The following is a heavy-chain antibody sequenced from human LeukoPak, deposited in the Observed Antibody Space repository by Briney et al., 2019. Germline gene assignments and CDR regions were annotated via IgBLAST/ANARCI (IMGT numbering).Heavy chain of an antibody. V-gene: IGHV3-21*05. CDR1: GFTFSSYA. CDR2: ISSSSSYT. J-gene: IGHJ4*02. D-gene: IGHD5-18*01. CDR3: GRSTSMVPSFDY. Sequence: GSLRLSCAASGFTFSSYAMSWVRQAPGKGLEWVSKISSSSSYTNYADSVKGRFTISRDNTKNSLYLQMNSLRADDTAVYYCGRSTSMVPSFDYWGQGTLVTVSS.